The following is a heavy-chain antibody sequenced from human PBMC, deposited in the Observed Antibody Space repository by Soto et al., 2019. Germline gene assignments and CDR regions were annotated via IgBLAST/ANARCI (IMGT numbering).Heavy chain of an antibody. CDR3: ARGRRFRHHAAYCSGGSCYVTNDY. Sequence: QVQLQQWGAGLLKPSETLSLTCAVYGGSFSGYYWSWIRQPPGKGLEWIGEINHSGSTNYNPSLKSRVTISVDTSKNQFSLKLGSVTAADTAVYYCARGRRFRHHAAYCSGGSCYVTNDYWGQGTLVTVSS. V-gene: IGHV4-34*01. J-gene: IGHJ4*02. D-gene: IGHD2-15*01. CDR1: GGSFSGYY. CDR2: INHSGST.